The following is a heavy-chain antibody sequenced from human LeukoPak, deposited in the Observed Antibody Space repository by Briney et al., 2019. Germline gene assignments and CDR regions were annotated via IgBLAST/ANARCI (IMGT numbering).Heavy chain of an antibody. D-gene: IGHD2-2*01. CDR1: GYTFTSYG. V-gene: IGHV1-18*01. J-gene: IGHJ6*03. CDR2: ISAYNGNT. CDR3: ARAIHYCSSTSCHLSTLYYYYYYMDV. Sequence: ASVKVSCKASGYTFTSYGISWVRQAPGQGLEWMGWISAYNGNTNYAQKLQGRVTMTTDTSTSTAYMELRSLRSDDTAVYYCARAIHYCSSTSCHLSTLYYYYYYMDVWGKGTTVTVSS.